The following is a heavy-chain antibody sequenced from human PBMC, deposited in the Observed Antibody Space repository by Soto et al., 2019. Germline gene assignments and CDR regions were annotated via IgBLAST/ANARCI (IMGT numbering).Heavy chain of an antibody. CDR1: GGSFSGYD. D-gene: IGHD3-3*01. J-gene: IGHJ5*02. Sequence: PSETLSLTCAVYGGSFSGYDWSWIRQPPGKGLEWIGEINHSGSTNYNPSLKSRVTISVDTSKNQFSLKLSSVTAADTAVYYCASPPPEGIYYGFWSGYYFTGWFRPWGQGTLVTVS. V-gene: IGHV4-34*01. CDR2: INHSGST. CDR3: ASPPPEGIYYGFWSGYYFTGWFRP.